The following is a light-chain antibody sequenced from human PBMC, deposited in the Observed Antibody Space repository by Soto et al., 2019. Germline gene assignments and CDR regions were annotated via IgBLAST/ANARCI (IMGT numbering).Light chain of an antibody. V-gene: IGLV2-14*01. CDR1: SSDVGGYNY. CDR3: SSYTSSSLYV. J-gene: IGLJ1*01. Sequence: QSALTQPASVSGSPGQSITISCTGTSSDVGGYNYVSWYQQHPGKAPKLMIYDVSNRPSGVSNRFSGSKSGNTASLTISGRLAEDEADYYCSSYTSSSLYVFGTGTKLTVL. CDR2: DVS.